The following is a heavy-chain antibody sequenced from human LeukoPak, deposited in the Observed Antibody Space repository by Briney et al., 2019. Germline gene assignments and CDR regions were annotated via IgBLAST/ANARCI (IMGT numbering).Heavy chain of an antibody. CDR2: IYYSGST. J-gene: IGHJ6*02. Sequence: SETLSLTCTVSGGSISSGDYYWSWIRQPPGKGLEWIGYIYYSGSTYYNPSLKSRVTISVDTSKNQFSLKLSSVTAADTAVYYCARGPMWGSGSYYILYGMDVWGQGTTVTVSS. CDR1: GGSISSGDYY. CDR3: ARGPMWGSGSYYILYGMDV. V-gene: IGHV4-30-4*01. D-gene: IGHD3-10*01.